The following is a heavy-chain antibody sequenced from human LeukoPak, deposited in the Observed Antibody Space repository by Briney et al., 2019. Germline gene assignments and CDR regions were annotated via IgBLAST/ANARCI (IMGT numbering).Heavy chain of an antibody. J-gene: IGHJ4*02. D-gene: IGHD5-18*01. V-gene: IGHV3-30*03. Sequence: PGGSLRLSCEASGFSLRNYAMHWVRQAPGRGLEWVAVISYDGSHTKYGDFVKGRFTISRDNSQDTLYLQMDSMRAEDTALYYCARVLGGQVWIRYFDYWGEGALVTVSS. CDR1: GFSLRNYA. CDR3: ARVLGGQVWIRYFDY. CDR2: ISYDGSHT.